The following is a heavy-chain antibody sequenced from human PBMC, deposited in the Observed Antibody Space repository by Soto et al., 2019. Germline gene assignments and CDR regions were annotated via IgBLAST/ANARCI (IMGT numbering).Heavy chain of an antibody. Sequence: QVQLVQSGAEVKKPGASVKISCKASGYTFTRYTMNWVRQAPGQMLEWMGWINPDNGNTKSSQKFQDSVIITRDTAASTAYIDLSSLRSEDTAVYYCARGIATGQLDPRGQGTLVTASS. CDR3: ARGIATGQLDP. CDR1: GYTFTRYT. D-gene: IGHD2-15*01. J-gene: IGHJ5*02. V-gene: IGHV1-3*01. CDR2: INPDNGNT.